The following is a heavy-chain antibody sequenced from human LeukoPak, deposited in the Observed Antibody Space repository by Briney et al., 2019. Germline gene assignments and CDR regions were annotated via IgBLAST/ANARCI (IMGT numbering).Heavy chain of an antibody. D-gene: IGHD5/OR15-5a*01. Sequence: GGSLRLSCAGSGFSISNYGMNWVRQAPGKGLEWLSYIRSDSSTKYYADSVKGRFTISRDNAKNSLYLQMNSLRAEDTAVYYCARAKIYAYGMGVWGQGTTVTVSS. CDR1: GFSISNYG. CDR2: IRSDSSTK. CDR3: ARAKIYAYGMGV. V-gene: IGHV3-48*04. J-gene: IGHJ6*02.